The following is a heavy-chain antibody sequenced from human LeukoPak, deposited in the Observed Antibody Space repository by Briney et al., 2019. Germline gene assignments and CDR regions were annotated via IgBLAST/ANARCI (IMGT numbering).Heavy chain of an antibody. V-gene: IGHV4-59*12. Sequence: SETLSLTCTISGGSISSYYWSWIRQPPGKGLEWIGYIYYSGSTNYNPSLKSRVTISVDTSKNQFSLKLSSVTAADTAVYYCARDHKAGIAAAGGDYWGQGTLVTVSS. CDR3: ARDHKAGIAAAGGDY. D-gene: IGHD6-13*01. CDR2: IYYSGST. CDR1: GGSISSYY. J-gene: IGHJ4*02.